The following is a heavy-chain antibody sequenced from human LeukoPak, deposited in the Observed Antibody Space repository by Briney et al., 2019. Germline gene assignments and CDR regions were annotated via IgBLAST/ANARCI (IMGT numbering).Heavy chain of an antibody. CDR2: INPNSGGT. CDR3: ARVAPDHRPFDY. V-gene: IGHV1-2*02. D-gene: IGHD2-15*01. J-gene: IGHJ4*02. CDR1: GYTFTGYY. Sequence: ASVKVSCKASGYTFTGYYMHWVRQAPGQGLEWMGWINPNSGGTNYAQKFQGRVTMTRDTSISTAYMELSRLRSDDTAVYYCARVAPDHRPFDYWGQGTLVTVSS.